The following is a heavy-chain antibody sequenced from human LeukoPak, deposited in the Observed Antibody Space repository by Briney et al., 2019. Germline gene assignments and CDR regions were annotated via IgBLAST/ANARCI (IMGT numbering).Heavy chain of an antibody. CDR3: AKGGVLGYSYGLDY. J-gene: IGHJ4*02. V-gene: IGHV3-23*01. CDR1: GFTFSSYA. CDR2: ISGSGGST. Sequence: GGSLRLSCAASGFTFSSYAMSWVRQAPGKGLEWVSAISGSGGSTYYADSVKGRFTISRDNSKNTLYLQMNSLRAEDTAVYYCAKGGVLGYSYGLDYWGQGTLVTVSS. D-gene: IGHD5-18*01.